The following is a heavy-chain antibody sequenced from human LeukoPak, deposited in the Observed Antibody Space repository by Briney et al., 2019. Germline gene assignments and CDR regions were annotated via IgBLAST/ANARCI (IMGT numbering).Heavy chain of an antibody. V-gene: IGHV4-34*01. CDR3: ARDLGGIYFDY. CDR1: GGSFSGYY. D-gene: IGHD1-26*01. Sequence: SETLSLTCAVYGGSFSGYYWSWIRQPPGKGLEWIGEINHSGSTNYNPSLRSRVTISVDTSKNQLPLKLSSVTAADTAVYYCARDLGGIYFDYWGQGTLVTVSS. J-gene: IGHJ4*02. CDR2: INHSGST.